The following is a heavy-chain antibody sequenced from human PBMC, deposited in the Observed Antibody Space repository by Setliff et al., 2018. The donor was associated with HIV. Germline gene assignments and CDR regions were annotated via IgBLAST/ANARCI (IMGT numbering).Heavy chain of an antibody. J-gene: IGHJ3*02. V-gene: IGHV1-46*01. CDR1: GYTFTSYY. CDR2: INPSGGST. D-gene: IGHD3-22*01. CDR3: ARTMIVVVIGDAFDI. Sequence: GASVKVSCKASGYTFTSYYMHWVRQAPGQGLEWMGIINPSGGSTSYAQKFQGRVTITRDTSASTAYMELSSLRSEDTAVYYCARTMIVVVIGDAFDIWGQGTMVTVSS.